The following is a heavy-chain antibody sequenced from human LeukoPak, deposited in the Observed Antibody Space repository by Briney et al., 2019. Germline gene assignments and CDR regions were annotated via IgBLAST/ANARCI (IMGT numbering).Heavy chain of an antibody. CDR2: ISGSGGST. D-gene: IGHD6-13*01. Sequence: GGSLRLSCAASGFTFSNNAMSWVRQAPGKGLEWVSVISGSGGSTYYADSVKGRFTISRDNSENTLYLQMNSLRAEDTAVYYCAKTAQYSSSWIDCRGQGTLVTVSS. V-gene: IGHV3-23*01. J-gene: IGHJ4*02. CDR1: GFTFSNNA. CDR3: AKTAQYSSSWIDC.